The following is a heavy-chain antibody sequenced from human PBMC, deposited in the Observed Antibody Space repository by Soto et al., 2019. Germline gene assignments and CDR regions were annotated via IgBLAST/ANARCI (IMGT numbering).Heavy chain of an antibody. CDR1: GFFFSNYA. Sequence: GGSLRLSCAASGFFFSNYAMSWVRQAPGKGLEWVSSISGSGSSTYYADSVKGRFIISRDSSKNTLYLQMNSLGAEDRAVYYCAREPKMSVGYGMDVWGQGTTVTVSS. V-gene: IGHV3-23*01. J-gene: IGHJ6*02. CDR3: AREPKMSVGYGMDV. D-gene: IGHD1-26*01. CDR2: ISGSGSST.